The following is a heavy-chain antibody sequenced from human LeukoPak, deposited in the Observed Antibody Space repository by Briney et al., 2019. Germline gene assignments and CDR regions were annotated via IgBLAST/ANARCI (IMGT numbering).Heavy chain of an antibody. CDR1: GGTFSSYA. CDR3: ARDRRGYKFDY. CDR2: IIPILGIA. Sequence: SVKVSCQASGGTFSSYAISWVRQAPGQGLEWMGRIIPILGIANYAQKFQGRVTITADKSTSTAYMELSSLRSEDTAVYYCARDRRGYKFDYWGQGTLVTVSS. J-gene: IGHJ4*02. V-gene: IGHV1-69*04. D-gene: IGHD3-22*01.